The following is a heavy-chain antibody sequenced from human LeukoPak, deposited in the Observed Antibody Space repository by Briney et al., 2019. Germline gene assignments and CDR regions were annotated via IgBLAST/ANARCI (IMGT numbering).Heavy chain of an antibody. Sequence: PGGSLRLSCEASGFTFSSYNMNWVRQAPGKRLEWVSSVTSSSSYVFYADSVKGRFTISRDNAKNTLYLQLNSLRAEDTALYYCAKDTVKVATIRRVPHYMDVWGKGTTVTISS. CDR3: AKDTVKVATIRRVPHYMDV. CDR2: VTSSSSYV. CDR1: GFTFSSYN. J-gene: IGHJ6*03. V-gene: IGHV3-21*01. D-gene: IGHD5-12*01.